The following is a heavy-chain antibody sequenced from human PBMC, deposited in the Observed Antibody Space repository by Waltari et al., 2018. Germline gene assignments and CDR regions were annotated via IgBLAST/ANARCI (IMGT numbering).Heavy chain of an antibody. Sequence: QVQLQESGPGLVKPSETLSLTCAVSGYSISSGYYWGWIRQPPGKGLEWIGSIYHSGSTYDNPSLKSRVTISVDTSKNQYSLKLSSVTAADTAVYYCARGYTHDFWSGYPGAFDIWGQGTMVTVSS. J-gene: IGHJ3*02. CDR1: GYSISSGYY. CDR2: IYHSGST. CDR3: ARGYTHDFWSGYPGAFDI. D-gene: IGHD3-3*01. V-gene: IGHV4-38-2*01.